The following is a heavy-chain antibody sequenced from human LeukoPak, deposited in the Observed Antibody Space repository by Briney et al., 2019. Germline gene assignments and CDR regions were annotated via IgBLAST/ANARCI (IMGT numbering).Heavy chain of an antibody. D-gene: IGHD2-2*02. V-gene: IGHV1-18*01. CDR3: ARELGYCSSTSCYTDY. CDR2: ISAYNGNT. J-gene: IGHJ4*02. CDR1: GYTFTSYG. Sequence: ASVKVSCKASGYTFTSYGISWVRQAPGQGLEWMGWISAYNGNTNYAQKLQGRVTMTTDTSTSTAYMELRSLRSDDTAVYYCARELGYCSSTSCYTDYWGQGTLVTVSS.